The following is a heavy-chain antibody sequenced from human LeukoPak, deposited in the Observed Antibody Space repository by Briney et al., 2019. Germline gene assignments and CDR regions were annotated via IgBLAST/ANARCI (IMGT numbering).Heavy chain of an antibody. CDR3: ANYGSGSYRRNAFDI. J-gene: IGHJ3*02. CDR2: IYYSGST. V-gene: IGHV4-59*12. D-gene: IGHD3-10*01. Sequence: SETLSLTCTVSGGSISSYYWSWIRQPPGKGLEWIGYIYYSGSTNYNPSLKSRVTISVDTSKNQFSLKLSSVTAADTAVYYCANYGSGSYRRNAFDIWGQGTMVTVSS. CDR1: GGSISSYY.